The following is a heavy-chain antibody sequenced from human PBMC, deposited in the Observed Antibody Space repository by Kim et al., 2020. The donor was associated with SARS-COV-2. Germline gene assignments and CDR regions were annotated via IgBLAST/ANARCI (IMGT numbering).Heavy chain of an antibody. Sequence: SETLSLTCAVYGGSFSGYYWSWIRQPPGPGLEWIGEINHSGSTNYNPSLKSRVTISVDTSKNQFSLTLSSVTAADTAVYYCARVADYDSSGYLGDDAFDIWGQGTRVTVSS. CDR1: GGSFSGYY. V-gene: IGHV4-34*01. CDR3: ARVADYDSSGYLGDDAFDI. D-gene: IGHD3-22*01. CDR2: INHSGST. J-gene: IGHJ3*02.